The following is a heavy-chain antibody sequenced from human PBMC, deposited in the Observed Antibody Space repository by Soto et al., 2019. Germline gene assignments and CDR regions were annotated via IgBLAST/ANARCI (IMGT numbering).Heavy chain of an antibody. CDR1: GFNFSSYP. CDR3: ARSRFGEYYFDY. Sequence: GGSLRLSCAASGFNFSSYPMYWVRQAPGKGLEWVAVISNDGSNKYYADSVKGRFTISRDNSKNTLYLQMNSLRAEDTAVYYCARSRFGEYYFDYWGQGTLVTVSS. CDR2: ISNDGSNK. D-gene: IGHD3-10*01. V-gene: IGHV3-30-3*01. J-gene: IGHJ4*02.